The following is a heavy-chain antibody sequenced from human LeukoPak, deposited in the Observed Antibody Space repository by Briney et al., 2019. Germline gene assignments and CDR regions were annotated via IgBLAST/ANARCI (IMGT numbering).Heavy chain of an antibody. CDR2: IYSGGST. CDR1: GITVSSNY. J-gene: IGHJ3*02. V-gene: IGHV3-53*01. D-gene: IGHD2/OR15-2a*01. Sequence: GGSLRLSCAASGITVSSNYMSWVRQAPGKGLEWVSVIYSGGSTYYADSVKGRFTISRDNSKNTLYLQMNSLRAEDTAVYYCVFMRGNGAFDIWGQGTMVTVSS. CDR3: VFMRGNGAFDI.